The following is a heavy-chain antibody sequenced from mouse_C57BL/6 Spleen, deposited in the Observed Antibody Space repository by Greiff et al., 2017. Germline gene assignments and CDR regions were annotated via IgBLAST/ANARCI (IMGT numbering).Heavy chain of an antibody. V-gene: IGHV1-18*01. CDR1: GYTFTDYN. CDR2: INPNNGGT. D-gene: IGHD4-1*01. Sequence: EVQLQESGPELVKPGASVKIPCKASGYTFTDYNMDWVKQSHGKSLEWIGDINPNNGGTIYNQKFKGKATLTVDKSSSTAYMELRSLTSEDTAVYYCATGTEWYFDVWGTGTTGTVSS. J-gene: IGHJ1*03. CDR3: ATGTEWYFDV.